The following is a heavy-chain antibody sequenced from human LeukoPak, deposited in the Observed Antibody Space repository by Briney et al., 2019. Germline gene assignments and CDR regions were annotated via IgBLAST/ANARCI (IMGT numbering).Heavy chain of an antibody. V-gene: IGHV1-18*01. CDR1: GYTFTSYG. J-gene: IGHJ3*02. Sequence: ASVKVSCKDSGYTFTSYGISWVRQAPGQGLEWMGWISAYNGNTNYAQKLQGRVTMTTDTSTSTAYMELRSLRSDDTAVYYCARDRVAAAGESDAFDIWGQGTMVTVSS. D-gene: IGHD6-13*01. CDR2: ISAYNGNT. CDR3: ARDRVAAAGESDAFDI.